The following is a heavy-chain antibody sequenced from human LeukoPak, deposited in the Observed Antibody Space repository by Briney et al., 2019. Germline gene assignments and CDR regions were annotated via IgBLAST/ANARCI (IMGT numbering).Heavy chain of an antibody. CDR2: IIPIFGTA. CDR3: ARDPQGYYYDSSGYLQMTK. Sequence: SVRVSCKASGGTFSSYAISWVRQAPGQGGEWMGGIIPIFGTANYAQKFQGRVTITADESTSTAYMELSSLRSEDTAVYYCARDPQGYYYDSSGYLQMTKWGQGTLVTVSS. CDR1: GGTFSSYA. D-gene: IGHD3-22*01. V-gene: IGHV1-69*01. J-gene: IGHJ4*02.